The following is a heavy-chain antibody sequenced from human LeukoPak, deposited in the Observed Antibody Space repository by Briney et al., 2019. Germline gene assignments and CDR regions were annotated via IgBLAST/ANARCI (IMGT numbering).Heavy chain of an antibody. CDR2: MNPNSGNT. Sequence: ASVKVSCKASGYTFTSYDINWVRQATGQGPEWMGWMNPNSGNTGYAQKFQGRVTMTRNTSISTAYMELSSLRSEDTAVYYCARWMTYYDFWSGPPLYYYYGMDVWGQGTTVTVPS. CDR3: ARWMTYYDFWSGPPLYYYYGMDV. CDR1: GYTFTSYD. J-gene: IGHJ6*02. V-gene: IGHV1-8*01. D-gene: IGHD3-3*01.